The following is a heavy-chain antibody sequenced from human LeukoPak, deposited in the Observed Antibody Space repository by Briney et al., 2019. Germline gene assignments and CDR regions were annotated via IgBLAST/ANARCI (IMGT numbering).Heavy chain of an antibody. D-gene: IGHD3-10*01. CDR1: GGSISSYY. CDR3: ARERQNVFLWFGEQTPRDAFDI. J-gene: IGHJ3*02. V-gene: IGHV4-4*07. Sequence: SETLSLTCTVSGGSISSYYWSWIRQPAGKGLEWIGRMYTSGSTNSNPSLKSRVTMSVDTSNNQFSLKLSSVTAADTAVYYCARERQNVFLWFGEQTPRDAFDIWGQGTMVTVSS. CDR2: MYTSGST.